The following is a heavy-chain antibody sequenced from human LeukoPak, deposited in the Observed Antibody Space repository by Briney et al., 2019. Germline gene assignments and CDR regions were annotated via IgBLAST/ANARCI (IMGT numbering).Heavy chain of an antibody. CDR3: AVQGFDL. J-gene: IGHJ3*01. CDR1: GFTFSTYA. CDR2: ISSDGTIE. V-gene: IGHV3-30-3*01. Sequence: GRSLRLSCAASGFTFSTYAMDWVRQAPGKGLEWVAIISSDGTIENYADSVRGRFSISRDNSKDTLFLQMSSLRIEDTAVYYCAVQGFDLWGQGTMVTVSS.